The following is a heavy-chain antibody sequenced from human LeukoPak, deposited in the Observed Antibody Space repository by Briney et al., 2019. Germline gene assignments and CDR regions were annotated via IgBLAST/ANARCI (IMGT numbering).Heavy chain of an antibody. V-gene: IGHV1-8*01. CDR1: GYTFTSYD. J-gene: IGHJ6*03. CDR2: MNPNSGNT. CDR3: ARDISNMVRGRRSHYYYMDV. Sequence: ASVKVSCKASGYTFTSYDINWVRQATGQGLEWMGWMNPNSGNTGYAQKFHGRVTMNRNNSISAAYMELSSLRSEDAAVYYCARDISNMVRGRRSHYYYMDVWGKGATVTVSS. D-gene: IGHD3-10*01.